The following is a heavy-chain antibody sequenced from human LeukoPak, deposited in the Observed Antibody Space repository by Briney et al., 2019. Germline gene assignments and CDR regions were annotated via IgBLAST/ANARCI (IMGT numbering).Heavy chain of an antibody. D-gene: IGHD2-15*01. J-gene: IGHJ4*02. CDR2: MNPNSGNT. V-gene: IGHV1-8*01. CDR1: GYTFTSYD. CDR3: ARAAPRSSCIETYYFDY. Sequence: ASVKVSCKASGYTFTSYDINWVRQATGQGLEWMGWMNPNSGNTGYAQKFQGRVTMTRNTSISTAYMELSSLRSEDTAVYYCARAAPRSSCIETYYFDYWGQGTLVTVSS.